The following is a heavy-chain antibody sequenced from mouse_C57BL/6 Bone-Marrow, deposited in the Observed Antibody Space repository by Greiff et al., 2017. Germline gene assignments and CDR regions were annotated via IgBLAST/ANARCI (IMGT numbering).Heavy chain of an antibody. CDR3: ARHEGYDGYSFDY. CDR2: ISNGGGST. Sequence: EVKVVESGGGLVQPGGSLKLSCAASGFTFSDYYMYWVRQTPEKRLEWVAYISNGGGSTYYPDTVKGRFTIYRDNAKNTLYLQMSRLKSEDTAMYYCARHEGYDGYSFDYWGQGTTLTVSS. CDR1: GFTFSDYY. J-gene: IGHJ2*01. V-gene: IGHV5-12*01. D-gene: IGHD2-3*01.